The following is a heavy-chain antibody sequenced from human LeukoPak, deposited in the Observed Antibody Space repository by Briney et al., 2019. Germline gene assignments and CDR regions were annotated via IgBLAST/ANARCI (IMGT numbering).Heavy chain of an antibody. CDR1: GYSISSGYY. J-gene: IGHJ4*02. CDR2: IYHSGST. Sequence: SETLSLTCTVSGYSISSGYYWGWIRQPPGKGLEWIGSIYHSGSTYYNPSLKSRVTISVDTSKNQFSLKLSSVTAADTAVYYCARDSPLSGNPFDYWGQGTLVTVSS. D-gene: IGHD4-23*01. V-gene: IGHV4-38-2*02. CDR3: ARDSPLSGNPFDY.